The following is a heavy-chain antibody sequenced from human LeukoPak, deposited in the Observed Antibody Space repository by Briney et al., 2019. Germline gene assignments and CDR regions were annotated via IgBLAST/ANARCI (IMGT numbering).Heavy chain of an antibody. D-gene: IGHD3-10*01. J-gene: IGHJ4*02. Sequence: TSETLSPTCTVSNGSISSYHWSWVRQPPGKGLEWIVYILTSGTTNYNPSLKSRLTISVDTSKNRFTLKLSSVTAADTAVYYCARLRVSGSYLYYFDYWGQGTLVTVSS. CDR2: ILTSGTT. V-gene: IGHV4-4*09. CDR1: NGSISSYH. CDR3: ARLRVSGSYLYYFDY.